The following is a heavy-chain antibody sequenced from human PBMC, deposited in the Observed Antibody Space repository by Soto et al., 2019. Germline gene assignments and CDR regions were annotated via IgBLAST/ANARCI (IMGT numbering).Heavy chain of an antibody. D-gene: IGHD3-3*01. V-gene: IGHV3-30*03. CDR2: ISYDGSNK. CDR3: ARDGGGYYYYGMDV. Sequence: QSGGSLRLSCAASGFTFSSYGMHWVRQAPGKGLEWVAVISYDGSNKYYADSVKGRFTISRDNAKNSLYLQMNSLRAEDTAVYYCARDGGGYYYYGMDVWGQGTTVTVSS. J-gene: IGHJ6*02. CDR1: GFTFSSYG.